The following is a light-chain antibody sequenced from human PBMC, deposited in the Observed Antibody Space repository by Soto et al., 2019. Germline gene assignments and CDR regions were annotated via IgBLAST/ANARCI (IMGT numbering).Light chain of an antibody. Sequence: IVLTQSPATLSVSPGERATLSCRASQSVSSNFAWYQQKPGQAPRLLIYGASIRATGIPARFSGSGSGTEFTLTISTLQSEDFAIYYCQHYNNWPPWTFGQGTKVDIK. V-gene: IGKV3-15*01. CDR3: QHYNNWPPWT. CDR2: GAS. J-gene: IGKJ1*01. CDR1: QSVSSN.